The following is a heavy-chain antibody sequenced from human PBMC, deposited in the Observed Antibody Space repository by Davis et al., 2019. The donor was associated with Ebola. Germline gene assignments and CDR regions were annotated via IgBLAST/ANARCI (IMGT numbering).Heavy chain of an antibody. Sequence: GESLKISCAASGFTFSSYWMSWVRQAPGKGLEWVANIKQDGSEKYYVDSVKGRFTISRDNAKNSLYLQMNSLRAEDTAVSYCARVSIAARRRIDYWSQGTLVTVSS. CDR3: ARVSIAARRRIDY. J-gene: IGHJ4*02. D-gene: IGHD6-6*01. CDR1: GFTFSSYW. V-gene: IGHV3-7*01. CDR2: IKQDGSEK.